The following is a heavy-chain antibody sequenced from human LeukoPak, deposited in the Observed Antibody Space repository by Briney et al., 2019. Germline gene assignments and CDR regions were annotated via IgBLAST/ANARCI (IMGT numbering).Heavy chain of an antibody. J-gene: IGHJ4*02. CDR3: ARLWGDWGGDCYSHDF. Sequence: SGGSLKLSCAASGFTFSGSVMHWVRQASGRGLEWVGRIRSKANSYATAYAASVKGRFTISRDDSKNTAYLQMNSLRTEDTAVYYCARLWGDWGGDCYSHDFWGQGTLVTVSS. V-gene: IGHV3-73*01. CDR2: IRSKANSYAT. D-gene: IGHD2-21*02. CDR1: GFTFSGSV.